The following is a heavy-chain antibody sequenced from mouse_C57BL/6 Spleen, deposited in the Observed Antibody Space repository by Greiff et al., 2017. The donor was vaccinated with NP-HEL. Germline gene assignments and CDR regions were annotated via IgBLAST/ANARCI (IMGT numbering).Heavy chain of an antibody. CDR1: GYTFTSYW. CDR3: AVNYYGSSFDY. J-gene: IGHJ2*01. Sequence: QVQLKQPGAELVKPGASVKLSCKASGYTFTSYWMHWVKQRPGQGLEWIGMIHPNSGSTNYNEKFKSKATLTVDKSSSTAYMQLSSLTSEDSAVYYCAVNYYGSSFDYWGQGTTLTVSS. V-gene: IGHV1-64*01. CDR2: IHPNSGST. D-gene: IGHD1-1*01.